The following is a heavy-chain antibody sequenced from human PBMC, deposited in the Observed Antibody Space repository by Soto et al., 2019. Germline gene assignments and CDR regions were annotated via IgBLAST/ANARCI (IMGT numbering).Heavy chain of an antibody. Sequence: GSLRLSCAASGFTFSSYGMHWVRQAPGKGLEWVALINEDGSQKYYVGSVKGRFIISRDNAKDSVYMQMDSLRAGDTAVYFCARVGRYGWDFDHWGQGTLVTVSS. J-gene: IGHJ4*02. V-gene: IGHV3-7*01. D-gene: IGHD5-18*01. CDR3: ARVGRYGWDFDH. CDR2: INEDGSQK. CDR1: GFTFSSYG.